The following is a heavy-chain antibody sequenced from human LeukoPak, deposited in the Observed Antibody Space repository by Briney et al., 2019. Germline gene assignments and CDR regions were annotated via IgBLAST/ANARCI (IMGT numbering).Heavy chain of an antibody. CDR1: GFVFDDYA. V-gene: IGHV3-9*01. D-gene: IGHD7-27*01. Sequence: PGGSLRLSCAASGFVFDDYALHWVRQAPGQGLEWVSGISLNSGSMDYADSVKGRFTISRDNAKKSLYLQMHSLRAEDTALYYCVKGMGIRGPDAFDLWGQGTMVTVSS. J-gene: IGHJ3*01. CDR2: ISLNSGSM. CDR3: VKGMGIRGPDAFDL.